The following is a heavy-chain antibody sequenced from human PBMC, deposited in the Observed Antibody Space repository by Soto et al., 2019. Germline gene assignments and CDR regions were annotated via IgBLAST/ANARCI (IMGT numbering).Heavy chain of an antibody. V-gene: IGHV1-69*06. D-gene: IGHD1-26*01. CDR2: IVVDSNTA. CDR1: GSTFNNFA. Sequence: QVVLLQSGAEVKEPGSSVRVSCQVSGSTFNNFAFSWVRQAPGHGPEWMGGIVVDSNTAEYSQRFQDRVTITADTSTDTLYMELGSLTVKDTAVYYCARAIKRWEVNYYFDFWGQGTLVTVSS. CDR3: ARAIKRWEVNYYFDF. J-gene: IGHJ4*02.